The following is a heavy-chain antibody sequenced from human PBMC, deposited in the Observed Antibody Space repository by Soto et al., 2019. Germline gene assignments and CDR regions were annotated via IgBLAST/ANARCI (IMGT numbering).Heavy chain of an antibody. CDR2: IIPILGIA. Sequence: QVQLVQSGAEVKKPGSSVKVSCKASGGTFSSYTISWVRQAPGQGLEWMGRIIPILGIANYAHKFQGRVTITADKSTSTAYIELSSLRSEDTAVYYCARPNTAMVSRGYGMDVGGQGTTVTVSS. V-gene: IGHV1-69*02. J-gene: IGHJ6*02. CDR1: GGTFSSYT. CDR3: ARPNTAMVSRGYGMDV. D-gene: IGHD5-18*01.